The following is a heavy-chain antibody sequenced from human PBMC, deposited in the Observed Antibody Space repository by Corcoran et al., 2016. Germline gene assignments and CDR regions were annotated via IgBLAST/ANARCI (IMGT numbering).Heavy chain of an antibody. J-gene: IGHJ6*02. CDR1: GFTFSSYW. Sequence: EVQLVESGGGLVQPGGSLRSSCATSGFTFSSYWMSWVRQAPGKGLEWVANIKQDGSEKYYVDSVKGRFTISRDNAKNSLFLQMNSMRAEDTAVYYCARDRFSYSSGYYYYGMDVWGQGTTVTVSS. CDR3: ARDRFSYSSGYYYYGMDV. CDR2: IKQDGSEK. V-gene: IGHV3-7*01. D-gene: IGHD4-4*01.